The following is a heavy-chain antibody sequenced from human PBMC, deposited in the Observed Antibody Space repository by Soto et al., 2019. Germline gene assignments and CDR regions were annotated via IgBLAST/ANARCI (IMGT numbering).Heavy chain of an antibody. CDR2: IASDGKDK. D-gene: IGHD6-13*01. CDR3: AKDGAIAAADYFFDY. V-gene: IGHV3-30*18. CDR1: GFTFSNYA. Sequence: QVQLVESGGGVVQPGRSLKLSCAASGFTFSNYAIHWVRQAPGKGLEWVAVIASDGKDKRYADSVKGRFTISRDNSKNTVYLQMTSLRGEDTAVYYCAKDGAIAAADYFFDYWGQGSLVTVFS. J-gene: IGHJ4*02.